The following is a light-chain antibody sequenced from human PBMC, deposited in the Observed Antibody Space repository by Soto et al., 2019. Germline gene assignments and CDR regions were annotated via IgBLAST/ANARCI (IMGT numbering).Light chain of an antibody. CDR2: NNN. V-gene: IGLV1-44*01. CDR3: AAWDNSLNRLE. Sequence: QSVLTQPPSASGTPGQRVTISCSGSSSNIGSNSVTWYQQFPGTAPKLLINNNNQRPSGVPDRFSGSKSGTSASLAISGLQSEDEADYYCAAWDNSLNRLEFGGGTKLTVL. CDR1: SSNIGSNS. J-gene: IGLJ2*01.